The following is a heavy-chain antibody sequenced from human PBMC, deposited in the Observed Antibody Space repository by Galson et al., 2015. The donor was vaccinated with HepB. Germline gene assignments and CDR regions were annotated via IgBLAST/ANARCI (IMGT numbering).Heavy chain of an antibody. CDR2: ITWNSGSI. D-gene: IGHD3-3*01. V-gene: IGHV3-9*01. Sequence: SLRLSCATSGFTFNEYGMHWVRQTPGKGLEWVSGITWNSGSIGYADSVKGRLTTSRDNAKNSLYLQMNSLRAEDTAFYYCVNDKVKFRITISGAVMASWGQGTLVTVSS. CDR1: GFTFNEYG. CDR3: VNDKVKFRITISGAVMAS. J-gene: IGHJ5*02.